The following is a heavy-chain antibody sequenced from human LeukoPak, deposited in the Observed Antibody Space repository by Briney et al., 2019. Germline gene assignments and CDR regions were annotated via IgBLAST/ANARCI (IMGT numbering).Heavy chain of an antibody. Sequence: GEPLKISSKGSVYRFPSYWIGWVRPMAGKGMGWMGLIYPGDSDTRSSPSFQGQVTISADKSISTAYLQLSSLNSCDTAKYYCTRRGSGIVPEYWGQGTLVTVSS. D-gene: IGHD3-10*01. CDR2: IYPGDSDT. V-gene: IGHV5-51*01. CDR3: TRRGSGIVPEY. J-gene: IGHJ4*02. CDR1: VYRFPSYW.